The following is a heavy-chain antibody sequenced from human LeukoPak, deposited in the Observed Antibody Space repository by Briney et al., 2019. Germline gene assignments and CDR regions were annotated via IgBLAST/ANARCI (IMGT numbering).Heavy chain of an antibody. CDR1: GVSVSSNSVA. D-gene: IGHD1-1*01. V-gene: IGHV6-1*01. CDR3: ARGINWSFDS. J-gene: IGHJ4*02. CDR2: TYYRSKWYN. Sequence: SQTLSVTCAISGVSVSSNSVAWNWIRQSPSRGLEWLGRTYYRSKWYNNYAVSVKSRVNINPDTSKNQSSLQLSSVTPEDTAVYYCARGINWSFDSWGQGTLVTVSS.